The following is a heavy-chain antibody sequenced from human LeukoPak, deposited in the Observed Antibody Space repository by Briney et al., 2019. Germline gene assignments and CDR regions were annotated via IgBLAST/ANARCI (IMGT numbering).Heavy chain of an antibody. CDR3: ATAPFWSYGMDV. CDR2: IYSGGST. Sequence: GGSLRLSCAASGVTVSSNYMSWVRQAPGKGLEWVSVIYSGGSTYYTAPLKGRFTISRDNSKNTLYLQMNSLRAEDTAVYYCATAPFWSYGMDVWGQGTTVTVSS. J-gene: IGHJ6*02. V-gene: IGHV3-53*01. CDR1: GVTVSSNY. D-gene: IGHD3-3*01.